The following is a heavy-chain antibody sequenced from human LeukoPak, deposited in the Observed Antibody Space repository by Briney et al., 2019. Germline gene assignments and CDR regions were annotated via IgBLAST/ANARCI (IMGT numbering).Heavy chain of an antibody. V-gene: IGHV4-39*07. CDR3: ASDYYGMDV. Sequence: SETLSLTCTVSGGSISSSSYYWGWIRQPPGKGLEWIGYIYHSGSTYYNPSLKSRVTISVDRSKNQFSLKLSSVTAADTAVYYCASDYYGMDVWGQGTTVTVSS. CDR2: IYHSGST. CDR1: GGSISSSSYY. J-gene: IGHJ6*02.